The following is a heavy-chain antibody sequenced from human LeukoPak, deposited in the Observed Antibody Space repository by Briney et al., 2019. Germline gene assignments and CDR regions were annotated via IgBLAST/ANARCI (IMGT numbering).Heavy chain of an antibody. CDR3: AKDHREEYDSSGYCFDY. CDR2: IRYDGSNK. V-gene: IGHV3-30*02. J-gene: IGHJ4*02. CDR1: GFTFSSYG. Sequence: GGSLRLSCAASGFTFSSYGMHWVRQAPGKGLEWVAFIRYDGSNKYYADSVKGRFTISRDNSKNTLYLQMNSLRAEDTAVYYCAKDHREEYDSSGYCFDYWGQGTLVTVSS. D-gene: IGHD3-22*01.